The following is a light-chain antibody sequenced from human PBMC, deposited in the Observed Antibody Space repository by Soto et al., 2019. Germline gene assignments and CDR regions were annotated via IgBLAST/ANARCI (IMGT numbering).Light chain of an antibody. Sequence: EIVLTQSPGTLSLSPGERATPSCRASQSVSSSYLAWYQQKPGQAPRLLIYGASSRATGIPDRFSGSGSGTDFTLTISSLQPDDFATYYCQQYDSSWTFGQGTKVDI. V-gene: IGKV3-20*01. CDR2: GAS. J-gene: IGKJ1*01. CDR3: QQYDSSWT. CDR1: QSVSSSY.